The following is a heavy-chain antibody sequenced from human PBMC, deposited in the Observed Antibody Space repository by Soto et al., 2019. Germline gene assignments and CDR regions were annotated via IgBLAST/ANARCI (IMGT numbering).Heavy chain of an antibody. D-gene: IGHD2-2*03. CDR1: GFTFSSYA. CDR2: ISGSGGIT. Sequence: GGSLRLSCASSGFTFSSYAMTWVRQAPGKGLEWVSAISGSGGITYYADSVKGRFTISRDNSKNTPYLQMNSLRAEDTAVYYCAKDLDIVVVPAASLHLDAFDIWGQGTLVTVSS. V-gene: IGHV3-23*01. CDR3: AKDLDIVVVPAASLHLDAFDI. J-gene: IGHJ3*02.